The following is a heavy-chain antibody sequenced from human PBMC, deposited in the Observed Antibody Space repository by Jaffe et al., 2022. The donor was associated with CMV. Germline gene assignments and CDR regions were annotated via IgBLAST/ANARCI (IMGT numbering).Heavy chain of an antibody. CDR2: INAGNGNT. D-gene: IGHD2-8*01. J-gene: IGHJ4*02. CDR3: ARMYCTNGVCYSLDY. V-gene: IGHV1-3*01. Sequence: QVQLVQSGAEVKKPGASVKVSCKASGYTFTSYAMHWVRQAPGQRLEWMGWINAGNGNTKYSQKFQGRVTITRDTSASTAYMELSSLRSEDTAVYYCARMYCTNGVCYSLDYWGQGTLVTVSS. CDR1: GYTFTSYA.